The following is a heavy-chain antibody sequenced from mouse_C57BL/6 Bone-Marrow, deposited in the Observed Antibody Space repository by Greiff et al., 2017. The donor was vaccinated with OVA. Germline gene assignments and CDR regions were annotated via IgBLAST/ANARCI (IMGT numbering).Heavy chain of an antibody. CDR3: ASNSNYGFAY. J-gene: IGHJ3*01. Sequence: QVQLKESGAELVRPGASVKLSCKASGYTFTDYYINWVKQRPGQGLEWIARIYPGSGNTYYNEKFKGKATLTAEKSSSTAYMQLSSLTSEDSAVYFCASNSNYGFAYWGQGTLVTVSA. V-gene: IGHV1-76*01. CDR1: GYTFTDYY. CDR2: IYPGSGNT. D-gene: IGHD2-5*01.